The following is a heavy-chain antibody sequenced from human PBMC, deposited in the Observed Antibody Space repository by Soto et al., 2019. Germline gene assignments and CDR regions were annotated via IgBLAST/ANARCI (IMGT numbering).Heavy chain of an antibody. CDR1: GGTFSSYT. J-gene: IGHJ4*02. Sequence: SVKVSCKASGGTFSSYTISWVRQAPGQGLEWMGRIIPILGIANYAQKFQGRVTITADKSTSTAYMELSSLRSEDTAVYYCARAPGAGPVLLWFGYYFDYWGQGTLVTVSS. D-gene: IGHD3-10*01. V-gene: IGHV1-69*02. CDR2: IIPILGIA. CDR3: ARAPGAGPVLLWFGYYFDY.